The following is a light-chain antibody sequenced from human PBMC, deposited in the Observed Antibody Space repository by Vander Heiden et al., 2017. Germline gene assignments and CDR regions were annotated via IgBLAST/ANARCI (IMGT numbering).Light chain of an antibody. CDR3: QVWDRSSDHVV. V-gene: IGLV3-21*02. Sequence: SSVLTQPPSVSVAPGQTARITCGGNNIGSESVHWYQQKPGQAPVLVVYDDSDRPSGIPERFSGSNSGNTATLTISRVEAGDEADYYCQVWDRSSDHVVFGGGTKLTVL. CDR1: NIGSES. CDR2: DDS. J-gene: IGLJ2*01.